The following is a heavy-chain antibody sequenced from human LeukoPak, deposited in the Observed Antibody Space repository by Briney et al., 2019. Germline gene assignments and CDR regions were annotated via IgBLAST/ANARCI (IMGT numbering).Heavy chain of an antibody. CDR3: AELGITMIGGV. V-gene: IGHV3-23*01. D-gene: IGHD3-10*02. CDR1: GFTFNNYA. Sequence: GGSLRLSCAVSGFTFNNYAMSWVRQAPGKGLEWVSGISGSGGGTYYADSVKGRFTISRDNAKNTVYLQMNSLRAEDTAVYYCAELGITMIGGVWGKGTTVTISS. CDR2: ISGSGGGT. J-gene: IGHJ6*04.